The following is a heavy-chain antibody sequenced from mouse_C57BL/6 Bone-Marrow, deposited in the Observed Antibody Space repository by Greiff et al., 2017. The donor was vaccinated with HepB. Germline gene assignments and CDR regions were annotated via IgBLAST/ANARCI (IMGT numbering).Heavy chain of an antibody. D-gene: IGHD2-9*01. Sequence: VQLQQSGPELVKPGASVKISCKASGYSFTDYNMNWVKQSNGKSLEWIGVINPNYGTTSYNQKFKGKATLTVDQSSSTAYMQLNSLTSEDSAVYYCGAYYGYDAWYFDVWGTGTTVTVSS. CDR1: GYSFTDYN. J-gene: IGHJ1*03. V-gene: IGHV1-39*01. CDR3: GAYYGYDAWYFDV. CDR2: INPNYGTT.